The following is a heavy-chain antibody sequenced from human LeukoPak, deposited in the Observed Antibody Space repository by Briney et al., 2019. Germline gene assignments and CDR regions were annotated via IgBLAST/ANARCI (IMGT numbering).Heavy chain of an antibody. D-gene: IGHD1-26*01. J-gene: IGHJ4*02. CDR3: ARDPGVGATGSYYDY. CDR1: EFTFSNFW. Sequence: PGGSLRLSCSASEFTFSNFWMSWVRQAPGKGPEWVANIKGDGSEKYYVDSVKGRFTISRDNAKNSLYLQMNSLRAEDTAVYYCARDPGVGATGSYYDYWGQGTRVTVSS. V-gene: IGHV3-7*01. CDR2: IKGDGSEK.